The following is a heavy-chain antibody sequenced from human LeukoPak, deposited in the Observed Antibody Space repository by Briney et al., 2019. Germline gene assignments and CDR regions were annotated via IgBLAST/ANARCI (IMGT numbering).Heavy chain of an antibody. D-gene: IGHD3-22*01. Sequence: GGSLRLSCATSGFTFSYYWMTWVRQAPGKGLEWLANIKGDGSEKNYVASMKGRFTISRDNVNNSLYLQLNSLRDEDTAVYYCARGYYYDTSGIDCWGQGTLVTVSS. CDR3: ARGYYYDTSGIDC. CDR1: GFTFSYYW. V-gene: IGHV3-7*01. J-gene: IGHJ4*02. CDR2: IKGDGSEK.